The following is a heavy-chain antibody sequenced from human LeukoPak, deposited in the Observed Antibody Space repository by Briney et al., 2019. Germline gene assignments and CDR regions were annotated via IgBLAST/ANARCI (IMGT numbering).Heavy chain of an antibody. D-gene: IGHD3-22*01. V-gene: IGHV4-34*01. CDR2: INHSGST. Sequence: PSETLSLTCAVYGGSFSGYYWSWIRQPPGKGLEWIGEINHSGSTNYNPSLKSRVTISVDTSKNQFSLKLSSVTAADTAVYYCARGASYYYDSSGSDYWGQGTLVTVSS. CDR1: GGSFSGYY. CDR3: ARGASYYYDSSGSDY. J-gene: IGHJ4*02.